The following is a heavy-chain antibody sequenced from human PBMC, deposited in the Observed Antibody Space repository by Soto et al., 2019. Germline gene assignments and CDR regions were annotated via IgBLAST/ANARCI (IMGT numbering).Heavy chain of an antibody. Sequence: PSETLSLTCTVSGGSISCYYWNWIRQPPGKGLEWIGYIYYSGSTNYNPSLKSRVTISVDTSKNQFSLKLSSVTAADTAVYYCAREASGSYDYFDYWGQGTLVTVSS. CDR2: IYYSGST. V-gene: IGHV4-59*01. J-gene: IGHJ4*02. D-gene: IGHD1-26*01. CDR3: AREASGSYDYFDY. CDR1: GGSISCYY.